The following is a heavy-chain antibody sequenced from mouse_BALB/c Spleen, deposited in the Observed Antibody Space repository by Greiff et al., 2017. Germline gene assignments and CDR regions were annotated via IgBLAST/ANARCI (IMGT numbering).Heavy chain of an antibody. CDR2: IWAGGST. V-gene: IGHV2-9*02. Sequence: VKLQESGPGLVAPSQSLSITCTVSGFSLTSYGVHWVRQPPGKGLEWLGVIWAGGSTNYNSALMSRLSISKDNSTSQVFLKMNSLQTDDTAMYYCAREDYDYWFAYWGQGTLVTVSA. D-gene: IGHD2-4*01. CDR1: GFSLTSYG. J-gene: IGHJ3*01. CDR3: AREDYDYWFAY.